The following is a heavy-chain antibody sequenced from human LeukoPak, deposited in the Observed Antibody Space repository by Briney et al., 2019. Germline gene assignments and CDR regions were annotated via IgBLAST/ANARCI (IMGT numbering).Heavy chain of an antibody. CDR3: ARSVRGYYDILTVPRALHY. V-gene: IGHV3-21*01. D-gene: IGHD3-9*01. CDR2: ISSSNSYI. J-gene: IGHJ4*02. Sequence: GGSLRLSCAASGFTFSSYSMNWVRQAPGKGLEWVSSISSSNSYIHYADSVKGRFTISRDNAKNSLYLQMNSLRAEDTAVYYCARSVRGYYDILTVPRALHYWGQGTLVTVSS. CDR1: GFTFSSYS.